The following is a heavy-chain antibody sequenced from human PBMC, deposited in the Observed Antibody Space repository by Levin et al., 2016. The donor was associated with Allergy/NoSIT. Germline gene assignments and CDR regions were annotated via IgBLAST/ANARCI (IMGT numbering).Heavy chain of an antibody. V-gene: IGHV3-30-3*01. CDR2: ISYDGSNK. Sequence: VRQMPGKGLEWVAVISYDGSNKYYADSVKGRFTISRDNSKNTLYLQMNSLRAEDTAVYYCARSNGDYRLGLDYWGQGTLVTVSS. J-gene: IGHJ4*02. D-gene: IGHD4-17*01. CDR3: ARSNGDYRLGLDY.